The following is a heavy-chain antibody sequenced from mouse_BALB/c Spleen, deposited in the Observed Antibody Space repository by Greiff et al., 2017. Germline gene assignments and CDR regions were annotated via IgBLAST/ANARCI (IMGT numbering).Heavy chain of an antibody. CDR1: GFNIKDTY. CDR2: IDPANGNT. V-gene: IGHV14-3*02. Sequence: EVQLQQSGAELVKPGASVKLSCTASGFNIKDTYMHWVKQRPEQGLEWIGRIDPANGNTKYDPKFQGKATITADTSSNTAYLQLSSLTSEDTAVYYCAIWRYDYGINYWGQGTTLTVSS. D-gene: IGHD2-4*01. J-gene: IGHJ2*01. CDR3: AIWRYDYGINY.